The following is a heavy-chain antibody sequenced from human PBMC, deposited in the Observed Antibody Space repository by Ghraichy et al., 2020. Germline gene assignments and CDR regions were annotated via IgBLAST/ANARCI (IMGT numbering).Heavy chain of an antibody. CDR2: IYYSGST. J-gene: IGHJ4*02. Sequence: SETLSLTCTVSGGSISSGGYYWSWIRQHPGKGLEWIGYIYYSGSTYYNPSLKSRVTISVDTSKNQFSLKLSSVTAADTAVYYCARDRPSRYSSGYYFDYWGQGTLVTVSS. V-gene: IGHV4-31*03. CDR1: GGSISSGGYY. CDR3: ARDRPSRYSSGYYFDY. D-gene: IGHD3-22*01.